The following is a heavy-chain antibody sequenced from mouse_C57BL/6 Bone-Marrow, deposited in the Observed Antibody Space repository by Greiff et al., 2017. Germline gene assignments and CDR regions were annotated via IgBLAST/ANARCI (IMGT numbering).Heavy chain of an antibody. CDR3: ARFYYYGSSLFDY. CDR2: INPGSGGT. D-gene: IGHD1-1*01. CDR1: GYAFTNYL. V-gene: IGHV1-54*01. Sequence: QVQLQQSGAELVRPGTSVKVSCKASGYAFTNYLIEWVKQRPGQGLEWIGVINPGSGGTNYNEKFKGKATLTADKSSSTAYMQLSSLTSEDSAVYFCARFYYYGSSLFDYWGQGTTLTVSS. J-gene: IGHJ2*01.